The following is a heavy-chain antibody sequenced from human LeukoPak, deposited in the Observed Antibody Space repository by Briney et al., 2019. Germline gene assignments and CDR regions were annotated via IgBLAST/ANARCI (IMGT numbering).Heavy chain of an antibody. CDR1: GGSISSGGYY. CDR3: AGQLRYSGSYSSP. Sequence: SETLSLTCTVSGGSISSGGYYWSWIRQHPGKGLEWIGYIYYSGSTYYNPSLKSRVTISVDTSKNQFSLKLSSVTAADTAVYYCAGQLRYSGSYSSPWGQGTLVTVSS. J-gene: IGHJ5*02. D-gene: IGHD1-26*01. V-gene: IGHV4-31*03. CDR2: IYYSGST.